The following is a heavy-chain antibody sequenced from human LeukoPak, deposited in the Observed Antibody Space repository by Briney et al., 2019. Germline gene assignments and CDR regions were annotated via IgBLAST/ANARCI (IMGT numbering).Heavy chain of an antibody. D-gene: IGHD3-10*01. CDR3: ARQNFLVRGIINVYYFYYYMDI. CDR2: ISYSGST. V-gene: IGHV4-39*01. J-gene: IGHJ6*03. CDR1: GDFISSSRYY. Sequence: PSETLSLTCIVSGDFISSSRYYWGWIRQPPGKGLEWIGSISYSGSTYYNPSLKSRVTISVDTSKNQFSLRLSSVTAADTAVYFCARQNFLVRGIINVYYFYYYMDIWGKGTTVTVSS.